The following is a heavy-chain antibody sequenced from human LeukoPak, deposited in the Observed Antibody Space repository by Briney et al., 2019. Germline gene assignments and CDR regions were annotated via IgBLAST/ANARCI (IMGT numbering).Heavy chain of an antibody. CDR1: GYTFTGYY. CDR3: ARDISVTGPNNWFDP. V-gene: IGHV1-2*02. Sequence: GASVKVSCKASGYTFTGYYMHWVRQAPGQGLEWMGWINPNSGSTNYAQKFQGRVTMTRDTSISTAYMELSRLRSDDTAVYYCARDISVTGPNNWFDPWGQGTLVTVSS. CDR2: INPNSGST. J-gene: IGHJ5*02. D-gene: IGHD3-9*01.